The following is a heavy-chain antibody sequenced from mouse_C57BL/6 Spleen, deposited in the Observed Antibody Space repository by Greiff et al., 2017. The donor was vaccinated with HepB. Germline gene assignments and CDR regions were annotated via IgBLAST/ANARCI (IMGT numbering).Heavy chain of an antibody. Sequence: VQLQQSGAELVRPGASVKLSCKASGYTFTDYYINWVKQRPGQGLEWIARIYPGSGNNYYNEKFKGKATLTAEKSSSTAYMQLSSLTSEDSAVYFCARTYYGNYWFAYWGQGTLVTVSA. CDR3: ARTYYGNYWFAY. V-gene: IGHV1-76*01. CDR1: GYTFTDYY. D-gene: IGHD2-10*01. CDR2: IYPGSGNN. J-gene: IGHJ3*01.